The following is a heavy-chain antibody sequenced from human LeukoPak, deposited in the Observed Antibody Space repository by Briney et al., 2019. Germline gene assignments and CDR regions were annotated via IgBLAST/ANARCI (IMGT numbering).Heavy chain of an antibody. J-gene: IGHJ6*03. CDR3: ARVGSSPSLVGYYYYMDV. V-gene: IGHV1-18*01. D-gene: IGHD6-6*01. CDR1: GYTFTSYG. CDR2: ISAYNGNT. Sequence: GASVKVSCRASGYTFTSYGISWVRQAPGQGLEWMGWISAYNGNTNYAQRLQGRVTMTTDTSTSTAYMELRSLRSDDTAVYYCARVGSSPSLVGYYYYMDVWGKGTTVTVSS.